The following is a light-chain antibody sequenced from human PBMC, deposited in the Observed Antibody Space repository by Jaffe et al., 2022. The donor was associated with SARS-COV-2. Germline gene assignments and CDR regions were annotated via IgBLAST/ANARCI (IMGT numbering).Light chain of an antibody. Sequence: DIQMTQSPSTLSASVGDRVTITCRASQSISSWLAWYQQKPGKAPKVLIYKASSLESGVPSRFSGSGSGTEFTLTISSLQPDDFATYYCQQYNSYLYTFGQGTKVDIK. CDR2: KAS. V-gene: IGKV1-5*03. J-gene: IGKJ2*01. CDR3: QQYNSYLYT. CDR1: QSISSW.